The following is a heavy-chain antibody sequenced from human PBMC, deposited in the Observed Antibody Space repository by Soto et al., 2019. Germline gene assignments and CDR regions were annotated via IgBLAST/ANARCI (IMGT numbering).Heavy chain of an antibody. J-gene: IGHJ4*02. V-gene: IGHV4-34*01. CDR1: NGSLSGFY. CDR2: IKDTGST. Sequence: QVQLQQWGAGLLRPSETLSLTCAVFNGSLSGFYWSWIRQPPGKGLEWIGEIKDTGSTNYNPSLKSRVIMSLDKSKRHFSLKLSSVTAADTAIYYCASGRNWGQGTLVTVSS. CDR3: ASGRN.